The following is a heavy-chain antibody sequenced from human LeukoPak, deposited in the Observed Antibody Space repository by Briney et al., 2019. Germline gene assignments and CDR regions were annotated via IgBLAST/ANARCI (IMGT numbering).Heavy chain of an antibody. CDR3: ARLRDYGGNGKFDY. Sequence: GESLLISCKGSGYGFTSCWIGLVRQHRGKGLVWMRIIYPGDSDTRYSPSFQGQVTISADKFISTAYLQWSSLKASDTAMYYCARLRDYGGNGKFDYWGQGTLVSVYS. J-gene: IGHJ4*02. CDR2: IYPGDSDT. V-gene: IGHV5-51*01. CDR1: GYGFTSCW. D-gene: IGHD4-23*01.